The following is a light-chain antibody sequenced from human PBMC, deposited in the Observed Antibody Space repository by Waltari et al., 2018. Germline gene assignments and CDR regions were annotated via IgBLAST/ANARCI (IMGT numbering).Light chain of an antibody. Sequence: EIVMTPSPATLSVSPGERAPLSCRASQSVSSNLAWYQQKPGQAPRLLIYGASTRATGIPARFSGSGSGTEFTLTISSLQSEDFAVYYCQQYNNWPQTFGQGTKVEIK. CDR3: QQYNNWPQT. CDR1: QSVSSN. CDR2: GAS. V-gene: IGKV3-15*01. J-gene: IGKJ1*01.